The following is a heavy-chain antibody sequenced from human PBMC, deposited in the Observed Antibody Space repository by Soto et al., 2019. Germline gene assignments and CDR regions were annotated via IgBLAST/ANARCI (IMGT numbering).Heavy chain of an antibody. V-gene: IGHV3-33*01. Sequence: PGGSLRLSCAASGFTFSSYGMHWVRQAPGKGLEWVAVIWYDGSNKYYADSVKGRFTISRDNSKNTLYLQMNSLRAEDTAVYYCARGRFEWLFVLSYWGQGTLVTVSS. CDR3: ARGRFEWLFVLSY. CDR1: GFTFSSYG. CDR2: IWYDGSNK. J-gene: IGHJ4*02. D-gene: IGHD3-9*01.